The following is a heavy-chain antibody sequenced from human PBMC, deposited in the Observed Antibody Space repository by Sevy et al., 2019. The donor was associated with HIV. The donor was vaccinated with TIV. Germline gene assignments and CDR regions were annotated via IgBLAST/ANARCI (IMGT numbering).Heavy chain of an antibody. Sequence: SETLSLTCAVSGGSISSSNWWSWVRQPPGKGLEWIGEIYHSGSTNYNPSLKSRVTISVDKSKNQFSLKLSSVTAADTAVYYCAREGADIVVVTATRAFDIWGQGTMVTVSS. CDR2: IYHSGST. V-gene: IGHV4-4*02. CDR1: GGSISSSNW. J-gene: IGHJ3*02. CDR3: AREGADIVVVTATRAFDI. D-gene: IGHD2-21*02.